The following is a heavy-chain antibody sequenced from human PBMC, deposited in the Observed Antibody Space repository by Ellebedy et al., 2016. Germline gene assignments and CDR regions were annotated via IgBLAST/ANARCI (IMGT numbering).Heavy chain of an antibody. CDR1: GFIFSSYA. J-gene: IGHJ4*02. CDR3: ARGASRWLQLRYYFDY. CDR2: ISYDGSYK. V-gene: IGHV3-30*04. Sequence: GESLKISCAASGFIFSSYAMHWVRQAPGKGLEWVAVISYDGSYKYYADSVKGRFTISRDKSKNTLYLQMNSLRAEDTAVYYCARGASRWLQLRYYFDYWGQGTRVTVSS. D-gene: IGHD5-24*01.